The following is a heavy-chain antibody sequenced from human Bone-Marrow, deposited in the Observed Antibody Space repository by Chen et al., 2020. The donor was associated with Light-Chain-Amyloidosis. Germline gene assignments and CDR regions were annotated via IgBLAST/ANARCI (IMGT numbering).Heavy chain of an antibody. D-gene: IGHD2-21*01. CDR2: IKSESDGGTT. Sequence: EVRLVESGGGVVKPGGPLRLSCEASGFSFSNAWVTWVRQAPGKGLEWLGRIKSESDGGTTAFAASVQGRFGISRDQTRNTVYLQMSSLKSDDTAIYYCASDGGLVVVEAAVWGQGTQVTVSS. J-gene: IGHJ4*02. CDR1: GFSFSNAW. CDR3: ASDGGLVVVEAAV. V-gene: IGHV3-15*01.